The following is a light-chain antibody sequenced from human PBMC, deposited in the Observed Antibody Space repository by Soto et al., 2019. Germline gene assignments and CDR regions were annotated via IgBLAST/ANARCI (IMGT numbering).Light chain of an antibody. Sequence: DIQMTQSPSSLSASVGDRITITCRASQPISNWLAWYQQRPEKAPKSLIHSTSTLQSGVPSRFSGSGSGTEFTLTITSLQPEDFATYYCQQYNSHPPTFGGGTKVEIK. CDR1: QPISNW. V-gene: IGKV1D-16*01. CDR3: QQYNSHPPT. CDR2: STS. J-gene: IGKJ4*01.